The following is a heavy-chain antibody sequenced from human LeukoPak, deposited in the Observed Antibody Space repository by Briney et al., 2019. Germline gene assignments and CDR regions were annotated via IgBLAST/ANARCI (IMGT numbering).Heavy chain of an antibody. D-gene: IGHD4-23*01. CDR1: GFAFSNLV. Sequence: GGSLRLSCAGSGFAFSNLVITWVRQAPGKGLEWVSGLSGSGGSTYYADSVKGRFTISRDDSKNTLFLQMNNLRAEDTAVYYCAKVSYGGNSYWGQGTLVTVFS. J-gene: IGHJ4*02. V-gene: IGHV3-23*01. CDR2: LSGSGGST. CDR3: AKVSYGGNSY.